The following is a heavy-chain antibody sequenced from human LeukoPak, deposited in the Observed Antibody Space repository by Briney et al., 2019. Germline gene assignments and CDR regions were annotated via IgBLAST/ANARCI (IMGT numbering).Heavy chain of an antibody. Sequence: PGGSLRLSCAASGFTFSSYSMNWVRQAPGKGLEWVSSISSSSSYIYYADSVKGRFTISRDNAKNSLYLQMNSLRAEDTAVYYCARDEEMATIFAREYYFDYWGQGTLVTVSP. D-gene: IGHD5-24*01. J-gene: IGHJ4*02. CDR3: ARDEEMATIFAREYYFDY. CDR1: GFTFSSYS. CDR2: ISSSSSYI. V-gene: IGHV3-21*01.